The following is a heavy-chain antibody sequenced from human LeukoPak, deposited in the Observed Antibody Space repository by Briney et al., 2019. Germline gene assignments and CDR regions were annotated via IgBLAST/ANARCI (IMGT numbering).Heavy chain of an antibody. Sequence: GGSLRLSXAASGFTFSSYEMNWVRQTPGKGLEWVSYISSSGSTIYYADSVEGRFTISRDNAKNSLYLQMSSLRAEDTAVYYCARAPVRYSSGWYDYWGQGTLVTVSS. CDR3: ARAPVRYSSGWYDY. CDR1: GFTFSSYE. J-gene: IGHJ4*02. V-gene: IGHV3-48*03. D-gene: IGHD6-19*01. CDR2: ISSSGSTI.